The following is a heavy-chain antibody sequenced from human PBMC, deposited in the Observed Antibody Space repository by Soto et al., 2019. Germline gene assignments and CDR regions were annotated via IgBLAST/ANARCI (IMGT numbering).Heavy chain of an antibody. CDR3: ARDWLGIDY. D-gene: IGHD3-10*01. V-gene: IGHV1-18*01. J-gene: IGHJ4*02. CDR2: INPYNGNT. CDR1: GYTFTSYG. Sequence: QVQLVQSGAEVKKPGASVKVSCKASGYTFTSYGISWVRQAPGQGLEWMGWINPYNGNTNYAQKLQGRVTMTTDTSTNTAYMELRSLRSADTAVDYCARDWLGIDYWGQGTLVTVSS.